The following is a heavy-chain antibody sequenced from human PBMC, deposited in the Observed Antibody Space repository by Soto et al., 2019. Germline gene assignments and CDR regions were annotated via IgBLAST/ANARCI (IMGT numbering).Heavy chain of an antibody. D-gene: IGHD2-21*01. J-gene: IGHJ6*02. CDR1: GSPFSGYA. V-gene: IGHV3-64*01. CDR3: ARRIPFGYGMDV. CDR2: ITSSGFNT. Sequence: EVQLVESGEALVQPGGSLSPSCAAPGSPFSGYAMPWARRAQGRGLEYVSAITSSGFNTDYASSVKGRFTISRDNSKNTLYLQMGSLRAEDMAVYYCARRIPFGYGMDVWGQGTTVTVSS.